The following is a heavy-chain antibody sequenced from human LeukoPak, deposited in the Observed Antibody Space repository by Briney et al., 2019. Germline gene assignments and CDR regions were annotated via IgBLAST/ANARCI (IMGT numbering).Heavy chain of an antibody. D-gene: IGHD3-9*01. Sequence: GGSLRLSCAASGFTFSSYSINWVRQAPGKGLEWVSYISSSSSTIYYADSVKGRFTISRDNAKNSLYLQMNSLRAEDTAVYYCARDDYDILTGYYNRAFDIWGQGTVVTVSS. CDR2: ISSSSSTI. V-gene: IGHV3-48*04. CDR3: ARDDYDILTGYYNRAFDI. J-gene: IGHJ3*02. CDR1: GFTFSSYS.